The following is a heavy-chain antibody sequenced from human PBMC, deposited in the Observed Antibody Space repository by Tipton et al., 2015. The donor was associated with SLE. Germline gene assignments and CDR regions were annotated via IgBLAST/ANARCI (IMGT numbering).Heavy chain of an antibody. CDR2: IYYSGST. V-gene: IGHV4-59*12. CDR3: ARDLSGEAAFDI. CDR1: GGSISSYY. J-gene: IGHJ3*02. D-gene: IGHD7-27*01. Sequence: TLSLTCTVSGGSISSYYWSWIRQPPGKGLEWIGYIYYSGSTCYNPSLKSRVTISVDTSKNQFSLKLSSVTAADTAVYYCARDLSGEAAFDIWGQGTMVTVSS.